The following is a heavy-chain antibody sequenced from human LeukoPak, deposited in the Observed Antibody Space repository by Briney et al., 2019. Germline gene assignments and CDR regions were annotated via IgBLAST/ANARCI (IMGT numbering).Heavy chain of an antibody. CDR3: ARGSGGQKGNMDV. Sequence: SETLSLTCAVYGESFSGYYWSWLRQPPGKGLEWIGEINHSGSTNYNPSLKSRVTISVDTYKNQFSLKLSSVTAADAAVYYCARGSGGQKGNMDVWGKGTTVTVSS. CDR1: GESFSGYY. D-gene: IGHD3-10*01. V-gene: IGHV4-34*01. J-gene: IGHJ6*03. CDR2: INHSGST.